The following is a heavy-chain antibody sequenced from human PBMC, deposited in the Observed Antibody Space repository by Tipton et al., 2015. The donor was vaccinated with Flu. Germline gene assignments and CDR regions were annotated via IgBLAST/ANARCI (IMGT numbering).Heavy chain of an antibody. CDR1: GGSFSGYY. CDR3: ARGRALTTRYYYYYHGMDV. Sequence: TLSLTCAVYGGSFSGYYWSWIRQPPGKGLEWIGEINHSGSTNYNPSLKSRVTISVDTSKNQFSLKLSSVTAADTAVYYCARGRALTTRYYYYYHGMDVWGQGTTVTVSS. CDR2: INHSGST. D-gene: IGHD4/OR15-4a*01. J-gene: IGHJ6*02. V-gene: IGHV4-34*01.